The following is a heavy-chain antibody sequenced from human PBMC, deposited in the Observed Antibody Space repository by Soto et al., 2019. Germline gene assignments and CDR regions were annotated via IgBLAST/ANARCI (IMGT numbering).Heavy chain of an antibody. V-gene: IGHV3-21*04. J-gene: IGHJ4*02. D-gene: IGHD6-13*01. CDR1: GFTFSSYS. Sequence: PGGSLRLSCAASGFTFSSYSMNWVRQAPGKGLEWVSSISSSSSYIYYADSVKGRFTISRDNAKNSLYLQMNSLRAEDTAVYYWARRLASSSSWYLGEYYFDYWGQGTLVTVSS. CDR3: ARRLASSSSWYLGEYYFDY. CDR2: ISSSSSYI.